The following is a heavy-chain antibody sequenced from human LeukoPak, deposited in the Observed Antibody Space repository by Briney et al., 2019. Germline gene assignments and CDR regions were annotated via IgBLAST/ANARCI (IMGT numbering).Heavy chain of an antibody. V-gene: IGHV5-51*01. CDR3: ARSGYCSSTSCYKSAASSYGMDV. CDR1: GYSFTSYW. D-gene: IGHD2-2*02. J-gene: IGHJ6*02. Sequence: GASLKISCKGSGYSFTSYWIGWVRQLPGKGLEWMGIIYPGDSDTRYSPSFQGQVTISADKSISTAYLQWSSLKASDTAMYYCARSGYCSSTSCYKSAASSYGMDVWGQGTTVTVSS. CDR2: IYPGDSDT.